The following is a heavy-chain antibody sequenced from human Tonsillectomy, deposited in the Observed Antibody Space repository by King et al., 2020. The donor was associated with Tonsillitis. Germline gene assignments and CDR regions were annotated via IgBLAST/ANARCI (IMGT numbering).Heavy chain of an antibody. CDR3: ARTGVWGSGSYLPEVGAEKTYNWFDP. CDR2: IYPGDSDT. V-gene: IGHV5-51*01. D-gene: IGHD3-10*01. CDR1: GYSFTSYW. J-gene: IGHJ5*02. Sequence: QLVQSGAEVKKPGESLKISCKGSGYSFTSYWIGWVRQMPGKGLEWMGIIYPGDSDTRYSPSFQGQVTISADKSISTAYLQWSSLKASDAAMYYCARTGVWGSGSYLPEVGAEKTYNWFDPWGQGTLVTVSS.